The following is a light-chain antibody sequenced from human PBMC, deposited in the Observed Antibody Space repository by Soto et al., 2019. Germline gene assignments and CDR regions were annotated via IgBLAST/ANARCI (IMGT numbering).Light chain of an antibody. V-gene: IGLV2-23*01. Sequence: QSALTQPASVSGSPGQSLTISCTGTSSNVGNYNLVSWYQHHPGKAPKLVIYECSKRPSGVSNRFSGSKSGNTASLTISGLQAEDEADYYCCSYAGNSAYVFGIGTQLTVL. CDR2: ECS. CDR1: SSNVGNYNL. J-gene: IGLJ7*01. CDR3: CSYAGNSAYV.